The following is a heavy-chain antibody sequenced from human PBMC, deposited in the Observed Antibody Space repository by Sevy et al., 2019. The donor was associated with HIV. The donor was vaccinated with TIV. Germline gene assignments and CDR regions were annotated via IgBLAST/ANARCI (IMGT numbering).Heavy chain of an antibody. CDR3: ATSANVYSSWLDP. J-gene: IGHJ5*02. CDR2: INSAGA. Sequence: ASVKVSCKTSGSTFSDDYVHWVRRAPGAGLEWLGWINSAGANFAEIFQDRLSMTRDASISTAYMELRSLRSDDTATYYCATSANVYSSWLDPRGQGTLVTVSS. D-gene: IGHD3-22*01. V-gene: IGHV1-2*02. CDR1: GSTFSDDY.